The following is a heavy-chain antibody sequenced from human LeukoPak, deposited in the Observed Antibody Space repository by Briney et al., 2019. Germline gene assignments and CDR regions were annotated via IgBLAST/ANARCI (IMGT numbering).Heavy chain of an antibody. CDR2: ISSSGSTI. D-gene: IGHD3-22*01. J-gene: IGHJ4*02. CDR1: GFTFSSYE. Sequence: GGSLRLSCAASGFTFSSYEMNWVRQAPGKGLEWVSYISSSGSTIYYADSVKGRFTISRDNSKNTLYLQMNSLRAEDTAVYYCAKDSHYYDSSGYYGEWGQGTLVTVSS. CDR3: AKDSHYYDSSGYYGE. V-gene: IGHV3-48*03.